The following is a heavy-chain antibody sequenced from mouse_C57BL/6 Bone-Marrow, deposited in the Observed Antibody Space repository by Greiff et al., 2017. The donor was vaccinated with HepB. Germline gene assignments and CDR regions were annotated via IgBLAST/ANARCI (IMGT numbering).Heavy chain of an antibody. J-gene: IGHJ2*01. CDR2: INPSSGYT. V-gene: IGHV1-7*01. CDR3: ARTSPLYGSSPYYFDY. Sequence: VKLVESGAELAKPGASVKLSCKASGYTFTSYWMHWVKQRPGQGLEWIGYINPSSGYTKYNQKCKDKATLTADKSSSTAYMQLSSLTYEDSAVYYCARTSPLYGSSPYYFDYWGQGTTLTVSS. D-gene: IGHD1-1*01. CDR1: GYTFTSYW.